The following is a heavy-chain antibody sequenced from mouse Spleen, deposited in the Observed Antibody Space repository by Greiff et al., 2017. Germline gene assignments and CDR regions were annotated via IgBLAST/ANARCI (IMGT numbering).Heavy chain of an antibody. CDR3: ARGWSPYAMDY. J-gene: IGHJ4*01. D-gene: IGHD1-1*02. CDR2: ILPGSGST. V-gene: IGHV1-9*01. Sequence: QVQLKESGAELMKPGASVKISCKATGYTFSSYWIEWVKQRPGHGLEWIGEILPGSGSTNYNEKFKGKATFTADTSSNTAYMQLSSLTSEDSAVYYCARGWSPYAMDYWGQGTSVTVSS. CDR1: GYTFSSYW.